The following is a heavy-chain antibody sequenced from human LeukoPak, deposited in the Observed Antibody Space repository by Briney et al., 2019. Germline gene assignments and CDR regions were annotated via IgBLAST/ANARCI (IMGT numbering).Heavy chain of an antibody. CDR3: SRDRWDPATFDV. D-gene: IGHD6-25*01. CDR2: IYTSGSI. J-gene: IGHJ3*01. V-gene: IGHV4-4*07. CDR1: GGSISGNY. Sequence: SETLSLTCTVSGGSISGNYWNWLRQPAGKGLEWIGRIYTSGSIHYNPSLKSRATMSVDTSNNQFSLKPTSVTAADTAVYYCSRDRWDPATFDVWGQGIMVTVSS.